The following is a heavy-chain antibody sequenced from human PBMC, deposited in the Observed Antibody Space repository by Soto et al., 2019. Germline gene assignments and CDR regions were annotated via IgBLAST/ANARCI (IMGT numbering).Heavy chain of an antibody. D-gene: IGHD2-2*01. J-gene: IGHJ4*02. Sequence: PSETLSLTCSVSGGSINSYWWSWIRQPAGKGLEWIGRVYSSGTTDYNPSLNSRATMSVETSKNQFSLKLTSVTAADTAVYYCARAIGSYAYAEGYWGQGIQVTVSS. CDR2: VYSSGTT. CDR1: GGSINSYW. V-gene: IGHV4-4*07. CDR3: ARAIGSYAYAEGY.